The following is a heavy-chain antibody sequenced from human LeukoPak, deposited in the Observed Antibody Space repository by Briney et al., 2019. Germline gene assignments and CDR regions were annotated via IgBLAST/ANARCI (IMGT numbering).Heavy chain of an antibody. Sequence: SETLSLTCAVYGGSFSGYYWSWIRQPPGKGLEWIGEINHSGSTNYNPSLKSRVTISVDTSKNQFSLKLSSVTAADTAVYYCARGRAEYYYDSSGYPRRSYYYYYMDVWGKGTTVTVSS. CDR3: ARGRAEYYYDSSGYPRRSYYYYYMDV. D-gene: IGHD3-22*01. CDR2: INHSGST. V-gene: IGHV4-34*01. J-gene: IGHJ6*03. CDR1: GGSFSGYY.